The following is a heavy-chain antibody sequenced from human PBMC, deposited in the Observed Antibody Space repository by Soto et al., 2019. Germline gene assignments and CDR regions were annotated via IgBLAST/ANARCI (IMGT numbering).Heavy chain of an antibody. V-gene: IGHV4-39*01. CDR3: ARQVPAAIRLGWFDP. CDR1: GGSFSGYY. D-gene: IGHD2-2*02. CDR2: IYYSGST. J-gene: IGHJ5*02. Sequence: PSETLSLTCAVHGGSFSGYYWGWIRQPPGKGLEWIGSIYYSGSTYYRPSLKSRVTISVDTSKNQFSLKLSSVTAADTAVYYCARQVPAAIRLGWFDPWGQGTLVTVSS.